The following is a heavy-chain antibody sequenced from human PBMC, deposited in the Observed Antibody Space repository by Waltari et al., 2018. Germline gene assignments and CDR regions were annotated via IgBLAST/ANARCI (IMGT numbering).Heavy chain of an antibody. J-gene: IGHJ4*02. CDR2: ISIGSDTI. V-gene: IGHV3-48*01. CDR1: GFSFIVFA. D-gene: IGHD2-2*01. CDR3: SSLYAY. Sequence: EVHLVESGGGLVRPGESLRLSCAASGFSFIVFAMNWVRQAPGEGLEGVAYISIGSDTIQYADPGKGRFTNSRDDATNSLYLHMNRMRAEDSAFYYWSSLYAYWGQGTPVSGSS.